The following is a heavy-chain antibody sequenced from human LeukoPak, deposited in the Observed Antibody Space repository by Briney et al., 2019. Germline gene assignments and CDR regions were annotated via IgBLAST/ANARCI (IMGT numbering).Heavy chain of an antibody. CDR2: ISANGGFI. CDR1: GFNFDDYA. Sequence: PGGSLRLSCAVSGFNFDDYAIHWVRQGPGKGLEWVAGISANGGFISYGESVKGRFTISRDNPRNSVFLQMNFLRAEDMAMYFCTKEVQRWHSYFYRPSYALDIWGQWTMVSVSS. V-gene: IGHV3-9*03. D-gene: IGHD3-22*01. CDR3: TKEVQRWHSYFYRPSYALDI. J-gene: IGHJ3*02.